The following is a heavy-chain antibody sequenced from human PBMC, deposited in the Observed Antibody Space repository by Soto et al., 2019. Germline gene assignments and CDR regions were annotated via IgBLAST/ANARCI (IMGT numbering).Heavy chain of an antibody. D-gene: IGHD3-9*01. CDR1: GGSISSGGYY. CDR2: IYYSGST. J-gene: IGHJ4*02. V-gene: IGHV4-31*03. Sequence: SETLSLTCTVSGGSISSGGYYWSWIRQHPGKGLEWIGYIYYSGSTYYNPSLKSRVTISVDTSKNQFSLKLSSVTAADTAVYYCARYGYYDILTGYYNFDYWAQGTLVTVSS. CDR3: ARYGYYDILTGYYNFDY.